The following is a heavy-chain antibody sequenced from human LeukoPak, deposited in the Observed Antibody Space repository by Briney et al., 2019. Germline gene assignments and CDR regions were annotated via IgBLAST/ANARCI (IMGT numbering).Heavy chain of an antibody. CDR2: IYSGGST. V-gene: IGHV3-53*01. CDR1: GFTVSSNY. CDR3: AREDTYYDSSGYHYYYGMDV. J-gene: IGHJ6*02. Sequence: GGSLRLSCAASGFTVSSNYMSWVRQAPGEGLEWVSVIYSGGSTYYADSVKGRFTISRDNSKNTLYLQMNSLRAEDTAVYYCAREDTYYDSSGYHYYYGMDVWGQGTTVTVSS. D-gene: IGHD3-22*01.